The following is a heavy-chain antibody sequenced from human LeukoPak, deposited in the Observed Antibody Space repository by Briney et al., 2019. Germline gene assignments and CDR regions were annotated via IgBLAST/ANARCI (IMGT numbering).Heavy chain of an antibody. Sequence: GRSLRLSCAASGFTFSSYGMHWVRQAPGKGLEWVAVIWYDGSNKYYADSVKGRFTISRGNSKNTLYLQMNSLRAEDTAVYYCARPIEYSSSSPLDYWGQGTLVTVSS. J-gene: IGHJ4*02. CDR2: IWYDGSNK. CDR1: GFTFSSYG. CDR3: ARPIEYSSSSPLDY. D-gene: IGHD6-6*01. V-gene: IGHV3-33*01.